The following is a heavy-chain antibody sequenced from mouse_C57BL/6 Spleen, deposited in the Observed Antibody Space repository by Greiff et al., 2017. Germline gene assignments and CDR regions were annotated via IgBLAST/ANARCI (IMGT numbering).Heavy chain of an antibody. CDR2: INYDGSST. J-gene: IGHJ1*03. CDR3: ARGAYGSSYGYFDV. Sequence: EVNVVESEGGLVQPGSSMKLSCTASGFTFSDYYMAWVRQVPEKGLEWVANINYDGSSTYYLDSLKSRFIISRDNAKNILYLQMSSLKSEDTATYYCARGAYGSSYGYFDVWGTGTTVTVSS. CDR1: GFTFSDYY. D-gene: IGHD1-1*01. V-gene: IGHV5-16*01.